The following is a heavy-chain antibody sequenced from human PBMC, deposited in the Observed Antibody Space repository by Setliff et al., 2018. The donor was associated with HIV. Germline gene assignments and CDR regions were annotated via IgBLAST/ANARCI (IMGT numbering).Heavy chain of an antibody. D-gene: IGHD6-19*01. Sequence: SVKVSCKASGYTFTNYGISWVRQAPGQGLEWMGAIVPILGIANSAQKFQGRVTITTDESTNTAYMELSSLRGEDTAVYYCAKNPKYISGWFQYYFDYWGQGALVTVSS. CDR2: IVPILGIA. CDR3: AKNPKYISGWFQYYFDY. CDR1: GYTFTNYG. V-gene: IGHV1-69*10. J-gene: IGHJ4*02.